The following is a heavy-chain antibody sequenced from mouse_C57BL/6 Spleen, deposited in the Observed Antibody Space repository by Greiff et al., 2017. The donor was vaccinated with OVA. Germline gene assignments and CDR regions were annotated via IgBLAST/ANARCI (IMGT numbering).Heavy chain of an antibody. CDR1: GFTFSNYW. CDR3: TAFYYYGSSYWYFDV. CDR2: IRLKSDNYAT. V-gene: IGHV6-3*01. D-gene: IGHD1-1*01. J-gene: IGHJ1*03. Sequence: DVMLVESGGGLVQPGGSMKLSCVASGFTFSNYWMNWVRQSPEKGLEWVAQIRLKSDNYATHYAESVKGRFTISRDDSKSSVYLQMNNLRAEDTGIYYCTAFYYYGSSYWYFDVWGTGTTVTVSS.